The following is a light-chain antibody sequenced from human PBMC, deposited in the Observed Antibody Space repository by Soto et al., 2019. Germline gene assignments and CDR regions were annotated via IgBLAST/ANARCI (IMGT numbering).Light chain of an antibody. J-gene: IGKJ5*01. CDR1: QSVSNF. Sequence: EIVLTQSPATLSLSPGXRATLSCRASQSVSNFLAWYRQKPGQAPSLLIYDTSNRATGIPARFSGSGSGTDFTLTINNLEPEDFAVYYCQQSSNWPITFGQGRRL. V-gene: IGKV3-11*01. CDR3: QQSSNWPIT. CDR2: DTS.